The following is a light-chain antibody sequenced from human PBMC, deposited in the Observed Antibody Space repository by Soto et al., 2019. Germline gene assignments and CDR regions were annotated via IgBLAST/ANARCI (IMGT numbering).Light chain of an antibody. Sequence: QTVVTQEPSFSESPGRTVTLTCGLSSGSVSTNNYPAWYQQTPGQAPRTLIYATNSRSSGVPGRFSGSILGNKAALTITGALADDESDYYCLLYVGSGIWVFGGGTKLTVL. J-gene: IGLJ3*02. CDR3: LLYVGSGIWV. CDR2: ATN. CDR1: SGSVSTNNY. V-gene: IGLV8-61*01.